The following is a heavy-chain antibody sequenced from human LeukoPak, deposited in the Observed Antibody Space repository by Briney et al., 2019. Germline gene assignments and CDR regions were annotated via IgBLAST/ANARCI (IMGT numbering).Heavy chain of an antibody. CDR1: GYTFTSYY. V-gene: IGHV1-46*01. CDR2: INPSGGST. CDR3: ARDGSTYKYYYYVDV. J-gene: IGHJ6*03. D-gene: IGHD2-2*01. Sequence: GASVKVSCKASGYTFTSYYMHWVRQAPGQGLEWMGIINPSGGSTSYAQKFQGRVTMTRDMSTSTVYMELSSLRSEDTAVYYCARDGSTYKYYYYVDVWGKGTTVTVSS.